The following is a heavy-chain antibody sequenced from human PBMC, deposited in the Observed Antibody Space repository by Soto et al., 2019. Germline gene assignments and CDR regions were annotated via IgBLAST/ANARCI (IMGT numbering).Heavy chain of an antibody. Sequence: PGGSLRLSCAASGFTFSSYAMHWVRQAPGKWLEWVAVISYDGSNKYYADSVKGGFTISRDNSKNTLYLQMNSLRAEDTAVYYCARERCSGGSCYSLYYYYYRMDVGGQLXTVTVYS. V-gene: IGHV3-30-3*01. CDR3: ARERCSGGSCYSLYYYYYRMDV. CDR2: ISYDGSNK. CDR1: GFTFSSYA. D-gene: IGHD2-15*01. J-gene: IGHJ6*02.